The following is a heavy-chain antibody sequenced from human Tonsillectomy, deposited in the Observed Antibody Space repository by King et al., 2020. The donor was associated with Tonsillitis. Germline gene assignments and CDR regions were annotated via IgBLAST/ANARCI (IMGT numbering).Heavy chain of an antibody. CDR2: INVGNDNT. CDR3: ARASSNTIREPFDI. CDR1: GYIFTNFA. J-gene: IGHJ3*02. D-gene: IGHD2-21*01. V-gene: IGHV1-3*01. Sequence: QLVQSGAEVKKPGASVKVSCKASGYIFTNFAMHWVRQAPGQRLEWLGWINVGNDNTKYSQKFQGRVTIARDTSSTSVYMKLSSLRSEDTALYYCARASSNTIREPFDIWGQGTMVTVSS.